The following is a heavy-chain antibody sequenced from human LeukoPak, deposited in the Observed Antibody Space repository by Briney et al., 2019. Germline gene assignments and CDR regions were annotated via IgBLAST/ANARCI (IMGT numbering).Heavy chain of an antibody. CDR2: VFHSGTT. Sequence: SETLSLACTVSADSIVSFHWSWIRRSAGKGLEWIGRVFHSGTTKNPSLKSRVTMSLDTSKNLLSLTMTSVTAADTAIYFCARDGHIRGFDSWGQGTLVIVSS. CDR3: ARDGHIRGFDS. D-gene: IGHD2-21*01. CDR1: ADSIVSFH. V-gene: IGHV4-4*07. J-gene: IGHJ4*02.